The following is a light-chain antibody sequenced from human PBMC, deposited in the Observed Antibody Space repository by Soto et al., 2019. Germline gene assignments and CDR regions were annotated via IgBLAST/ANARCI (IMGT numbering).Light chain of an antibody. CDR1: TGAVTSGYY. V-gene: IGLV7-43*01. Sequence: QTVVTQEPSLTVSPGETVTLTCACSTGAVTSGYYPNWFQQKPGQAPRALIYSTSSKHSWTPARFSGSLLGGKAALTLSGLQAEDEADYYYLLYCGGTQVFGGGTKLTVL. CDR2: STS. J-gene: IGLJ2*01. CDR3: LLYCGGTQV.